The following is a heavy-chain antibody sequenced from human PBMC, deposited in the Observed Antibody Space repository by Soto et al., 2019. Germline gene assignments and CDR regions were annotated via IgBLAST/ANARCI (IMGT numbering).Heavy chain of an antibody. Sequence: GGSLRLSCAASGFTFSSYGMHWVRQAPGKGLEWVAVIWYDGSNKYYADSVKGRFTISRDNSKNTLYLQMNSLRAEDTAVYYCARAYSYGYYYYGMDVWGQGTTVTVSS. CDR2: IWYDGSNK. D-gene: IGHD5-18*01. V-gene: IGHV3-33*01. CDR1: GFTFSSYG. CDR3: ARAYSYGYYYYGMDV. J-gene: IGHJ6*02.